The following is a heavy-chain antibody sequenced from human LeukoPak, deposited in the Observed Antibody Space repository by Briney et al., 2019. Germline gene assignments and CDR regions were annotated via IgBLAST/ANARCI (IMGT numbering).Heavy chain of an antibody. CDR2: IYYSGST. Sequence: PSETLSLTCTVSGGSISSYYWSWIRQPPGKGLEWIGYIYYSGSTNYNPSLKSRVTISVDTSKNQLSLKLSSVTAADTAVYYCARLRASYFDYWGQGTLVTVSS. V-gene: IGHV4-59*08. CDR3: ARLRASYFDY. D-gene: IGHD3-16*01. CDR1: GGSISSYY. J-gene: IGHJ4*02.